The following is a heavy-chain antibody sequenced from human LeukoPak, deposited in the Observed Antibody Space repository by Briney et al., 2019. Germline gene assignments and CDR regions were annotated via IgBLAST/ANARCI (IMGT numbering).Heavy chain of an antibody. J-gene: IGHJ5*02. V-gene: IGHV1-18*01. CDR3: ARDYDYVWGSYRPGPNWFDP. CDR2: ISAYNGNT. D-gene: IGHD3-16*02. Sequence: ASVKVSCKASGYTFTSYDINWVRQAPGQGLEWMGWISAYNGNTNYAQKLQGRVTMTTDTSTSTAYMELRSLRSDDTAVYYCARDYDYVWGSYRPGPNWFDPWGQGTLVTVSS. CDR1: GYTFTSYD.